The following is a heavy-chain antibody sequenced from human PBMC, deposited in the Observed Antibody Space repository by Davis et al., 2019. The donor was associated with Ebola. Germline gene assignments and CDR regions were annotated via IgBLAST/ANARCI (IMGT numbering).Heavy chain of an antibody. CDR2: IIPIFGTA. CDR1: GGTFISYA. V-gene: IGHV1-69*13. J-gene: IGHJ6*03. D-gene: IGHD2-2*01. CDR3: ARGVGYCSSTSSSHYYYRDV. Sequence: SVKVSCKASGGTFISYAISWVRQAPGHGHEWLGGIIPIFGTANYAQKFQGRVTITADESTSTAYMELSSLRSEDTAVYYCARGVGYCSSTSSSHYYYRDVWGKGTTVTVSS.